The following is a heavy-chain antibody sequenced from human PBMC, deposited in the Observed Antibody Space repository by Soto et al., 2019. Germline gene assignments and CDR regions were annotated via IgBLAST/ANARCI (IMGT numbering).Heavy chain of an antibody. CDR3: ARADYGDYEYAFDI. CDR2: IYYSGST. V-gene: IGHV4-31*03. D-gene: IGHD4-17*01. J-gene: IGHJ3*02. CDR1: GGSISSGGYY. Sequence: QVQLQESGPGLVKPSQTLSLTCTVSGGSISSGGYYWSWIRQHPGKGLEWIGYIYYSGSTYYNPSLKSRVTISVDTSKNQCSLKLSSVTAADTAVYYCARADYGDYEYAFDIWGQGTMVTVSS.